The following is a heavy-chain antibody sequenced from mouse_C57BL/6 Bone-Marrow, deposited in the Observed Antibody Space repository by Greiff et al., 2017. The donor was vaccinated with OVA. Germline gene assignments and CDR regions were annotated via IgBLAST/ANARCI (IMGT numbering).Heavy chain of an antibody. D-gene: IGHD1-1*01. Sequence: EVMLVESGGGLVQPGGSLKLSCAASGFTFSDYYMYWVRQTPEKRLEWVAYISNGGGSTYYPDTVKGRFPISRDNAKNTLYLQMSRLKSEDTAMYYCARGYGSEAMDYWGQGTSVTVSS. V-gene: IGHV5-12*01. CDR2: ISNGGGST. CDR3: ARGYGSEAMDY. CDR1: GFTFSDYY. J-gene: IGHJ4*01.